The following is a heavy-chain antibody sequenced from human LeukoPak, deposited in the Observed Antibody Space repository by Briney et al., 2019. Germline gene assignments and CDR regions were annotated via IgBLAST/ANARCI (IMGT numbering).Heavy chain of an antibody. J-gene: IGHJ4*02. D-gene: IGHD6-13*01. CDR1: GYTFTSYD. Sequence: ASVKVSCKASGYTFTSYDINWVRQATGQGLEWMGWMNPNSGNTGYAQKFQGRVTMTRNTSISTAYMELSSLRSEDTAVHYCATNVAAAGFLDYWGQGTLVTVSS. V-gene: IGHV1-8*01. CDR2: MNPNSGNT. CDR3: ATNVAAAGFLDY.